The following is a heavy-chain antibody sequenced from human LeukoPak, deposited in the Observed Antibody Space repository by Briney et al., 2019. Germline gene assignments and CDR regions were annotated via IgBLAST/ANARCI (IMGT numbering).Heavy chain of an antibody. J-gene: IGHJ4*02. D-gene: IGHD3-10*01. CDR2: IYPSGST. Sequence: TTSETLSLTCTVSGGSISDYYWSWIRQPAGKGLEWIGRIYPSGSTNYSPSLKSRFTMSVDTSKNQFSLRLSSVTAADTAVYYCARDTGYFGSGGFDLWGQGTLVTVSS. CDR3: ARDTGYFGSGGFDL. V-gene: IGHV4-4*07. CDR1: GGSISDYY.